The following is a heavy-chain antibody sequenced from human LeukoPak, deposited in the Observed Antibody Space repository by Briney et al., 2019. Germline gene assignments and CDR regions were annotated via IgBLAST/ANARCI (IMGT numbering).Heavy chain of an antibody. J-gene: IGHJ4*02. V-gene: IGHV1-18*01. D-gene: IGHD6-19*01. CDR2: ISAYNGNT. Sequence: ASVKVSCKASGYTFTSYGISWVRQAPGQGLEWMGWISAYNGNTNYAQKLQGRVTMTTDTSTSTAYMELRSLRSDDTAVYYCARGGRFYSSGWKPFDYWGQGTLVTVSS. CDR1: GYTFTSYG. CDR3: ARGGRFYSSGWKPFDY.